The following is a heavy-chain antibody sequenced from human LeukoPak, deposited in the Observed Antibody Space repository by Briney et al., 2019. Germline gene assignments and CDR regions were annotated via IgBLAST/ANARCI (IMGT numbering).Heavy chain of an antibody. Sequence: GGSLRLSCAASGFTFSSYEMNWVRQAPGKGLEWVSYISSGSTIYDADSVKGRFTISRDNAKNSLYLQMNSLRAEDTAVYYCARESIAVAGAPFDYWGQGILVTVSS. CDR2: ISSGSTI. CDR1: GFTFSSYE. CDR3: ARESIAVAGAPFDY. V-gene: IGHV3-48*03. J-gene: IGHJ4*02. D-gene: IGHD6-19*01.